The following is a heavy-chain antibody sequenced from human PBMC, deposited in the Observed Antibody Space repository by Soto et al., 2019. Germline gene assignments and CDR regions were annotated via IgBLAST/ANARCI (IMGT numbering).Heavy chain of an antibody. Sequence: ASVKVSCKASGYTFTSYGISWVRQAPGQGLEWMGWISAYNGNTNYAQKFQDRVIITRDTSAGTAYMDLSSLRSEDTAVYYCARGIATGQLDPWGQGTLVTVSS. D-gene: IGHD2-15*01. J-gene: IGHJ5*02. CDR3: ARGIATGQLDP. V-gene: IGHV1-18*04. CDR1: GYTFTSYG. CDR2: ISAYNGNT.